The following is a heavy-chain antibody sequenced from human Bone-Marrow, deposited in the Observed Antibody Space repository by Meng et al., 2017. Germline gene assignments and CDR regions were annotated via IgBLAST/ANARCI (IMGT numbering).Heavy chain of an antibody. J-gene: IGHJ4*02. D-gene: IGHD6-19*01. CDR2: IYHSGST. CDR3: ARARGIAVAEPWDY. V-gene: IGHV4-4*02. CDR1: GGSISSSNW. Sequence: QGPLQESGPGLGRPSGTLSSTCAVSGGSISSSNWWSWVRQPPRKGLEWIGEIYHSGSTNYNPSLKSRVTISVDKSKNQFSLKLSSVTAADTAVYYCARARGIAVAEPWDYWGQGTLVTVSS.